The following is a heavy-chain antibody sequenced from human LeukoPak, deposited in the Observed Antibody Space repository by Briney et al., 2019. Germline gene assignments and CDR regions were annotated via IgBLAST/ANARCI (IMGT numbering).Heavy chain of an antibody. CDR1: GGSTSGGNYY. D-gene: IGHD5-18*01. CDR3: ARAGTAMVDDGVDY. V-gene: IGHV4-39*02. CDR2: ISSSGNT. J-gene: IGHJ4*02. Sequence: SETLSLTCIVSGGSTSGGNYYWGWIRRPPGKGLEWIGGISSSGNTYYNPSLKSRITISVDTSKNHFSLKLSSVTAADTAVYYCARAGTAMVDDGVDYWGQGTLVTVSS.